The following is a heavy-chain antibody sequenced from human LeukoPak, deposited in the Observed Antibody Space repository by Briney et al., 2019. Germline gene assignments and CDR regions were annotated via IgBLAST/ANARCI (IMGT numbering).Heavy chain of an antibody. V-gene: IGHV1-2*04. CDR1: GYTFTGYY. CDR3: ARDLGPAAVPNDAWFDP. CDR2: INPNSGGT. Sequence: ASVKVSCKASGYTFTGYYMHWVRQAPGQGLEWMGWINPNSGGTNYAQKFQGWVTMTRDTSISTAYMELSRLRSDDTAVYYCARDLGPAAVPNDAWFDPWGQGTLVTVSS. J-gene: IGHJ5*02. D-gene: IGHD6-13*01.